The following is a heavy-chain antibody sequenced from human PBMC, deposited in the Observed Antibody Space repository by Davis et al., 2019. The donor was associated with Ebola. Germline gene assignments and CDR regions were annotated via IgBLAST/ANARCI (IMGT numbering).Heavy chain of an antibody. V-gene: IGHV4-39*07. CDR1: GGSISSSSYY. J-gene: IGHJ6*04. Sequence: PSETLSLTCTVSGGSISSSSYYWGWIRQPPGKGLEWIGEINHSGSTNYNPSLKSRVTISVDTSKNQFSLKLSSVTAADTAVYYCARDIIVVVVAATRAYYYYYGMDVWGKGTTVTVSS. CDR2: INHSGST. CDR3: ARDIIVVVVAATRAYYYYYGMDV. D-gene: IGHD2-15*01.